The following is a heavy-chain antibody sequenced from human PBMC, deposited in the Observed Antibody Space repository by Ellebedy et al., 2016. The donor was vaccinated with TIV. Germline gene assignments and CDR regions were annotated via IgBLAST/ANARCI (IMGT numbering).Heavy chain of an antibody. CDR3: TKDDGAYNPSYFDP. CDR2: ISRNSDDR. CDR1: GFTFHDYA. V-gene: IGHV3-9*01. J-gene: IGHJ5*02. Sequence: SLKISCAASGFTFHDYAMHWVRQAPGKGLEWVSGISRNSDDRGYADAVNGRFTISRDNAKNSLYLQMNNLRPEDTAFYYCTKDDGAYNPSYFDPWGQGTLVTVSS. D-gene: IGHD5-24*01.